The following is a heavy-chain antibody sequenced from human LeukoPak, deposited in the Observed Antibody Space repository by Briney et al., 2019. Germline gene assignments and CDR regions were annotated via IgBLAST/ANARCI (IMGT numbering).Heavy chain of an antibody. V-gene: IGHV3-23*01. CDR2: ISGSGGST. D-gene: IGHD2-2*01. J-gene: IGHJ5*02. CDR3: ARDPSVVPGRRGFDP. CDR1: GFTFSSYA. Sequence: GGSLRLSCAASGFTFSSYAMSWVRQAPGKGLEWVSAISGSGGSTYYADSVKGRFTISRDNSKNTLYLQMNSLRAEDTAVYYCARDPSVVPGRRGFDPWGQGTLVTVSS.